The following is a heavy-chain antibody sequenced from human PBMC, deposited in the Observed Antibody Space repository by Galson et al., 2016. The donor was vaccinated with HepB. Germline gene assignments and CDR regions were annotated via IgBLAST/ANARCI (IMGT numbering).Heavy chain of an antibody. J-gene: IGHJ5*02. V-gene: IGHV3-7*01. D-gene: IGHD4-23*01. CDR3: VRDHSVVPTTAYNWFDP. Sequence: SLRLSCAASGFTFDTYWMSWVRQAPGKGLEWVANIKEDGSEKYYAGSVKGRFTISRDNAMNSLYLQMNSLRAEDTAVYFCVRDHSVVPTTAYNWFDPWGRGTLVTVSS. CDR2: IKEDGSEK. CDR1: GFTFDTYW.